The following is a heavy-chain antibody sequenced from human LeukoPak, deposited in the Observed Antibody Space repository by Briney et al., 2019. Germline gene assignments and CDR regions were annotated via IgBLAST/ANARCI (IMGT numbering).Heavy chain of an antibody. J-gene: IGHJ5*02. CDR2: IIVGYNT. D-gene: IGHD6-19*01. Sequence: PGRSYRPADPVLETTFTVSGTDWVRQAPGKGRECVSAIIVGYNTSYEDSVKGRFTISRDNSKNTLYLQMNSLRVDDTALYYCVKGACSSGCSGNHWGQGTRVIVSS. V-gene: IGHV3-23*01. CDR1: ETTFTVSG. CDR3: VKGACSSGCSGNH.